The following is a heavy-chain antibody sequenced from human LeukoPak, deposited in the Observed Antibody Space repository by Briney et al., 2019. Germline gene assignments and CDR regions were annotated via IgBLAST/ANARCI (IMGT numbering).Heavy chain of an antibody. CDR1: GFTLSSSW. J-gene: IGHJ4*02. V-gene: IGHV3-7*01. CDR2: IKQDGSEK. D-gene: IGHD6-13*01. CDR3: AKVHKESSAWSH. Sequence: GGSLRLSCGASGFTLSSSWMSWVRQAPGKGLEWVANIKQDGSEKYYVDSVKGRFTISRDNAKNSLCLQMNSLRAEDTAIYYCAKVHKESSAWSHWGQGTLVTVSS.